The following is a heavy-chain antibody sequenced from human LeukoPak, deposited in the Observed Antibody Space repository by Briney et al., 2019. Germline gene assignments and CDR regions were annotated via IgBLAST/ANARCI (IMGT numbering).Heavy chain of an antibody. CDR3: AADLSNPRMGASYLDS. V-gene: IGHV1-58*01. Sequence: SVKVSCKASGFTSTNFAVQWVRQARGQRLEWIGWIIVGSGATRCAQDFQERVTITRDLSTSTLYMELRSLTSEDTAVYYCAADLSNPRMGASYLDSWGQGTLVTVSS. CDR1: GFTSTNFA. CDR2: IIVGSGAT. J-gene: IGHJ4*02. D-gene: IGHD3-16*01.